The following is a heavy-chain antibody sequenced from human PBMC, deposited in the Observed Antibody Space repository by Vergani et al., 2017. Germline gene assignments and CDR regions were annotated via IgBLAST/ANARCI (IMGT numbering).Heavy chain of an antibody. Sequence: EVQLVESGGGLVQPGGSLRLSCAASGFTFSSYDMHWVRQATGKGLEWVSAIGTAGDTYYPGSVKGRFTISRENAKNSLYLQMNSLRAEDTAVYYCARDLADYYGMDVWGQGTTVTVSS. V-gene: IGHV3-13*01. CDR1: GFTFSSYD. J-gene: IGHJ6*02. CDR3: ARDLADYYGMDV. D-gene: IGHD3-16*01. CDR2: IGTAGDT.